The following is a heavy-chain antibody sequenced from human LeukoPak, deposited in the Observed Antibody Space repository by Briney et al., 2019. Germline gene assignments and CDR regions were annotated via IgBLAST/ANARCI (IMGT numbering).Heavy chain of an antibody. D-gene: IGHD3-3*01. CDR2: ISAYNGNT. J-gene: IGHJ4*02. V-gene: IGHV1-18*01. CDR1: GYTFTSYG. CDR3: ARDLQYYDFWSGLDY. Sequence: ASVKVSCKASGYTFTSYGISWVRQAPGQGLEWMGWISAYNGNTNYAQKLQGRVTMTTDTSTSTAYMELRSLRSDDTAVYYCARDLQYYDFWSGLDYWGQGTLVTVSS.